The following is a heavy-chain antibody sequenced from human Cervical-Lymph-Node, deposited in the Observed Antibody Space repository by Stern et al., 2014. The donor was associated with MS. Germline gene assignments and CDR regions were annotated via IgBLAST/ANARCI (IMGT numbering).Heavy chain of an antibody. V-gene: IGHV1-2*04. CDR3: ARGYPFFDN. CDR2: INPNTGVT. Sequence: QMQLVESGAEVKKPGASVKVSCTASGYTFTGFFLHWVRQAPGQGLEWVGWINPNTGVTKSAQKFQGWLTLTRDTSINTVYMELNRLKSDDTAVFYCARGYPFFDNWGQGTLVTVSS. CDR1: GYTFTGFF. D-gene: IGHD2-15*01. J-gene: IGHJ4*02.